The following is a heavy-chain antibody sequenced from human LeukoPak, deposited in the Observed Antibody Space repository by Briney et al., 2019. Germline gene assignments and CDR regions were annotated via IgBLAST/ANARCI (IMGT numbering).Heavy chain of an antibody. CDR2: INHSGST. CDR3: ASSPLSYGSGSNFDY. Sequence: PSETLSLTCAVYGGSFSGYYWSWIRQPPGKGLEWIGEINHSGSTYYNPSLKSRVTISVDRSKNQFSLKLSSVTAADTAVYYCASSPLSYGSGSNFDYWGQGTLVTVSS. J-gene: IGHJ4*02. V-gene: IGHV4-34*01. D-gene: IGHD3-10*01. CDR1: GGSFSGYY.